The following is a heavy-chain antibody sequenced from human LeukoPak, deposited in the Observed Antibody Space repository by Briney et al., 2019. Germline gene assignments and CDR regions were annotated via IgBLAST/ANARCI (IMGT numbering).Heavy chain of an antibody. J-gene: IGHJ4*02. CDR2: IDPSGGST. D-gene: IGHD6-6*01. CDR3: ARDTGYSSSSDF. Sequence: ASVKVSCKASGYTFTSYDINWVRQAPGQGLEWMGIIDPSGGSTSYAQKFQGRVTMTRDMSTSTVYMELSSLRSEDTAVYYCARDTGYSSSSDFWGQGTLVTVSS. V-gene: IGHV1-46*01. CDR1: GYTFTSYD.